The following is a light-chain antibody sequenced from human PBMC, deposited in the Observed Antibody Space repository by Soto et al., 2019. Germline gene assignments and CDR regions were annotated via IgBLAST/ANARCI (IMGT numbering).Light chain of an antibody. V-gene: IGKV1-12*01. Sequence: DLQMTQSPSSVSASVGDRVTITCRASQGIGTWLAWYQQKPGKAPELLIYDASRLQSGVPSRFSGSASGTEFTLTISSLQPEDFATYYCQQANRFPPTFGQGTKLEI. CDR2: DAS. CDR3: QQANRFPPT. CDR1: QGIGTW. J-gene: IGKJ2*01.